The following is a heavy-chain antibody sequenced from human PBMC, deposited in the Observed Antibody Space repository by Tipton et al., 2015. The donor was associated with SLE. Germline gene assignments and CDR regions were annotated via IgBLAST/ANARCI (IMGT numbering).Heavy chain of an antibody. V-gene: IGHV3-53*01. J-gene: IGHJ4*02. CDR2: IYSSGST. Sequence: SLRLSCAASGLSVGNNYMSWVRQAPGKGLEWVAIIYSSGSTYYPDSVEGRFAISRDNSKNTLYLQINSLRAEDTAVYYCARTTLTRGGDYFDHWGQGTLITVSS. CDR3: ARTTLTRGGDYFDH. D-gene: IGHD4-17*01. CDR1: GLSVGNNY.